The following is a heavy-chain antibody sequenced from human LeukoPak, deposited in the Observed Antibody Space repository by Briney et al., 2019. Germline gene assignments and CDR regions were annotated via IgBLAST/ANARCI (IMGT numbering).Heavy chain of an antibody. V-gene: IGHV1-69*04. CDR2: IIPILGIA. J-gene: IGHJ6*02. Sequence: SVKVSCKASGGTFSSYAISWARQAPGQGLEWMGRIIPILGIANYAQKFQGRVTITADKSTSTAYMELSSLRSEDTAVYYCARDREKQQPRLRTSYGMDVWGQGTTVTVSS. CDR3: ARDREKQQPRLRTSYGMDV. D-gene: IGHD6-13*01. CDR1: GGTFSSYA.